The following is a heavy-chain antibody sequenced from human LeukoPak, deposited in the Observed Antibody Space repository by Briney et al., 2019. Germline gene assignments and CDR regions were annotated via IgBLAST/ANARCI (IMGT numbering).Heavy chain of an antibody. Sequence: SETLSLTCPVSGGSFSTYYWSWIRQPPGKGLEWIAYIYKSGSTNPNPSLRSRVTISVDTSKNKFSLRLSSLTAADTAVYYCARIYFGDGGYCCRAFDIWGQGTMVSVSS. CDR1: GGSFSTYY. CDR3: ARIYFGDGGYCCRAFDI. D-gene: IGHD2-21*01. V-gene: IGHV4-59*01. J-gene: IGHJ3*02. CDR2: IYKSGST.